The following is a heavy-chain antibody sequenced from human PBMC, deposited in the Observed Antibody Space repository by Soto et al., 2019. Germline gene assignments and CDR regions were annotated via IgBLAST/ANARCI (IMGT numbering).Heavy chain of an antibody. D-gene: IGHD6-13*01. CDR3: ARDVGGGSWDY. V-gene: IGHV3-48*01. CDR1: GFTFSDYD. CDR2: ISSSSFSI. Sequence: EVQLVESGGGLVQPGGSLRLSCAASGFTFSDYDMNWVRQAPGKGLEWVSYISSSSFSIYYADSAKGRFTISRDNAKSSLSLQMNSLRAEDTAVYYCARDVGGGSWDYWGQGTRVTVSS. J-gene: IGHJ4*02.